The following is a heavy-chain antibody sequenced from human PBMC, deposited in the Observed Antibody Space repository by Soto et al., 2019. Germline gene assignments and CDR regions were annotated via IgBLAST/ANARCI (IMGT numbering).Heavy chain of an antibody. D-gene: IGHD6-6*01. Sequence: GVSLKISCKGSGDSFTSYWISWVRQMPGKGLEWMGRIDPSDSYTNYSPSFQGHVTISADKSISTAYLQWSSLKASDTAMYYCARHYRYSSSSVIYYYYHGMDVWGQGTTVTVSS. V-gene: IGHV5-10-1*01. CDR1: GDSFTSYW. CDR3: ARHYRYSSSSVIYYYYHGMDV. J-gene: IGHJ6*02. CDR2: IDPSDSYT.